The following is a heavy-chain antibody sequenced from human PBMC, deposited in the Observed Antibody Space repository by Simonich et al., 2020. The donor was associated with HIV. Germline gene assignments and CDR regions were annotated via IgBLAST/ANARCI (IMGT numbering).Heavy chain of an antibody. J-gene: IGHJ4*02. V-gene: IGHV4-34*01. CDR1: GGSFSGYY. CDR3: ARGFYQRLYYFDY. CDR2: INHSGRT. D-gene: IGHD2-2*01. Sequence: QVQLQQWGAGLLKPSETLSLTCAVYGGSFSGYYWSWIRQPPGKGLEWIGEINHSGRTNDNPSLKSRVTISVDTSKNQFSLKRSSVTAAETAVYYCARGFYQRLYYFDYWGQGTLVTVSS.